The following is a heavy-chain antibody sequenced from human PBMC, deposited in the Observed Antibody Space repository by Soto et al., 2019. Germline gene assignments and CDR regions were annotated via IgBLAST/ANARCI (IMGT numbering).Heavy chain of an antibody. V-gene: IGHV3-23*01. Sequence: GGSLRLSCAASGFTFSSYAMSWVRQAPGKGLEWVSAISGSGGSTYYADSVKGRFTISRDNSKNTLYLQMNSLRAEDTAVYYCAKDQVLVLGMVRGIVRGWFDYWGQGTLVTVSS. D-gene: IGHD3-10*01. CDR1: GFTFSSYA. CDR3: AKDQVLVLGMVRGIVRGWFDY. CDR2: ISGSGGST. J-gene: IGHJ4*02.